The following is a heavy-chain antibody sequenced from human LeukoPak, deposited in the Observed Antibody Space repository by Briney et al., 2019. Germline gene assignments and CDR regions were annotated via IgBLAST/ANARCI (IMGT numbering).Heavy chain of an antibody. CDR2: IYPGDSDT. J-gene: IGHJ3*02. CDR3: ARRDLPHSNSSGYYYGDAFDI. V-gene: IGHV5-51*01. CDR1: GYSFTSYW. D-gene: IGHD3-22*01. Sequence: GESLKISCKGSGYSFTSYWIGWVRQMPGKGLEWMGIIYPGDSDTRYSPSFQGQVTISADKSISTAYLQWSSLKASDTAMYYCARRDLPHSNSSGYYYGDAFDIWGQGTMVTVSS.